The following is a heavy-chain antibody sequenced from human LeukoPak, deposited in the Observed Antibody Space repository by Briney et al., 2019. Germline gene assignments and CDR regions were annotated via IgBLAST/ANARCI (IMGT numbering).Heavy chain of an antibody. Sequence: VKVSCKASGYTVTAYYMHCVRQAPGQGLEWMGGIIPIFGTANYAQKFQGRVTITADESTSTAYMELSSLRSADTAVYYCARGSSSSWYEGHFQHWGQGTLVTVSS. D-gene: IGHD6-13*01. CDR2: IIPIFGTA. CDR1: GYTVTAYY. CDR3: ARGSSSSWYEGHFQH. V-gene: IGHV1-69*13. J-gene: IGHJ1*01.